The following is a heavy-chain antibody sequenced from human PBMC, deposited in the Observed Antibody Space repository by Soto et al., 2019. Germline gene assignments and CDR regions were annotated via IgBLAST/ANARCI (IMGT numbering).Heavy chain of an antibody. J-gene: IGHJ6*02. CDR3: ARDMLHRDSSSWPPPYYYYYGMDV. Sequence: ASVKVSCKASGYTFTGYYMHWVRQAPGQGLEWMGWINPNSGGTNYAQKFQGWVTMTRDTSISTAYVELSRLRSDDTAVYYCARDMLHRDSSSWPPPYYYYYGMDVWGQGTTVTVSS. CDR2: INPNSGGT. D-gene: IGHD6-13*01. CDR1: GYTFTGYY. V-gene: IGHV1-2*04.